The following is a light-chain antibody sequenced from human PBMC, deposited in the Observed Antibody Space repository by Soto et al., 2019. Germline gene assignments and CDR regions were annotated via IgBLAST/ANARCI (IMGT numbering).Light chain of an antibody. Sequence: QSALTQPPSASGSPGQSVTISCTGPSSDVGGYNYVSWYQQHPGTAPKLMIYEVSKRPSGVPDRFSGSKSGNTASLTVSGLQAEDEADYYCSSYAGSNNFVVFGGGTKVTVL. J-gene: IGLJ2*01. CDR3: SSYAGSNNFVV. CDR1: SSDVGGYNY. CDR2: EVS. V-gene: IGLV2-8*01.